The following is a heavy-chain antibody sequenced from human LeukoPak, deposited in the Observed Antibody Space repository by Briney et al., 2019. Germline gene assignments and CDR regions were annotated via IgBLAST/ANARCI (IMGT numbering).Heavy chain of an antibody. J-gene: IGHJ4*02. D-gene: IGHD3-10*01. CDR2: ISWNSADV. V-gene: IGHV3-9*01. CDR1: GFSFDNYA. CDR3: VKRGSGTDRYFDY. Sequence: GGSLRLSCAGSGFSFDNYAIHWVRQTLGEGLHWVSGISWNSADVVYADSVKGRFTISRDNAKNSVSLQMNSLRPEDTAMYYCVKRGSGTDRYFDYWGQGTLVTVSS.